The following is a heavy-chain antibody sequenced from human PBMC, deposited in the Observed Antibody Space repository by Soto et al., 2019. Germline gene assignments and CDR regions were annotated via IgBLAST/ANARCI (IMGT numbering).Heavy chain of an antibody. Sequence: QLQLQESGPGLVKPSETLSLTCTVSGGSISSSSYYWGWIRQPPGKGLEWIGSIYYSGSTYYNPSLKSRVNIHVDTSKNQFSLQLSSVTAADTAVYYCARAGEAKKVGAATLFDYWGQGTLVTVSS. CDR3: ARAGEAKKVGAATLFDY. J-gene: IGHJ4*02. CDR1: GGSISSSSYY. D-gene: IGHD2-15*01. V-gene: IGHV4-39*01. CDR2: IYYSGST.